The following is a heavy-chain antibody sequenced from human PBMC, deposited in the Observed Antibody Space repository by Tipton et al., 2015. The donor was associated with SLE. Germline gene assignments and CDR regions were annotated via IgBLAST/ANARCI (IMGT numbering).Heavy chain of an antibody. J-gene: IGHJ4*02. D-gene: IGHD2-15*01. Sequence: TLSLTCTVSGGSISSYYWNWIRQPPGKGLEWIGYMYYSGSTNYNPSLKSRVTISVDTSKNQFSLKLSSVTAADTAVYYCARVRGGYGYYFDYWGQGTLVTVSS. CDR3: ARVRGGYGYYFDY. V-gene: IGHV4-59*01. CDR1: GGSISSYY. CDR2: MYYSGST.